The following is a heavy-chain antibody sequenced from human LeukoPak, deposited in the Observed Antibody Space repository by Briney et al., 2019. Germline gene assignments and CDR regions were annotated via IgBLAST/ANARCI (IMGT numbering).Heavy chain of an antibody. Sequence: PGGSLRLSCAASGFTFDNYAMTWVRQAPGKGLEWVSSISRRGGTTQYADSVKGRFTISRDNSKNTAYMQMNSLRADDTAEYYCAKYSSSSSNYYYYYGMDVWGQGTTVTVSS. CDR3: AKYSSSSSNYYYYYGMDV. V-gene: IGHV3-23*01. CDR2: ISRRGGTT. D-gene: IGHD6-6*01. J-gene: IGHJ6*02. CDR1: GFTFDNYA.